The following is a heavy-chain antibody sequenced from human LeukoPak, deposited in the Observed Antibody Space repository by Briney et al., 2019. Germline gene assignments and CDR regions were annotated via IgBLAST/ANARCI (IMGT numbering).Heavy chain of an antibody. CDR2: ISYSGST. CDR1: GGSISSADYH. Sequence: SQTLSLTCTVSGGSISSADYHWNWLRQHPGKGLEWIGYISYSGSTYYNPSLRSRVTTSVDTSKNQFSLKLSSVTAADTAVYYCARTHDAFDIWGQGTMVTVSS. V-gene: IGHV4-31*03. J-gene: IGHJ3*02. CDR3: ARTHDAFDI.